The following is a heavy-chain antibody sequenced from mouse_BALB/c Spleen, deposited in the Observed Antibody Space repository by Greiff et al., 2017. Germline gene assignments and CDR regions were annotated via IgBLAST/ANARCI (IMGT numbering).Heavy chain of an antibody. V-gene: IGHV1S137*01. CDR2: ISTYYGDA. Sequence: VMLVESGAELVRPGVSVKISCKGSGYTFTDYAMHWVKQSHAKSLEWIGVISTYYGDASYNQKFKGKATMTVDKSSSTAYMELARLTSEDSAIYYCARSGGNYETWFAYWGQGTLVTVSA. CDR3: ARSGGNYETWFAY. CDR1: GYTFTDYA. J-gene: IGHJ3*01. D-gene: IGHD1-1*02.